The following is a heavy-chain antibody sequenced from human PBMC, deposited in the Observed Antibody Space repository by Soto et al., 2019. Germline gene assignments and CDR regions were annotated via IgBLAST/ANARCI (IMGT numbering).Heavy chain of an antibody. J-gene: IGHJ5*02. CDR2: ISAYNGNT. Sequence: ASVKVSCKASGYTFTIYCISWVRQAPGQGLEWMGWISAYNGNTNYAQKLQGRVTMTTDTSTSTAYMELRSLRSDDTAVYYCARDPGYDFWSGADWFDPWGQGTLVTVS. CDR1: GYTFTIYC. CDR3: ARDPGYDFWSGADWFDP. D-gene: IGHD3-3*01. V-gene: IGHV1-18*01.